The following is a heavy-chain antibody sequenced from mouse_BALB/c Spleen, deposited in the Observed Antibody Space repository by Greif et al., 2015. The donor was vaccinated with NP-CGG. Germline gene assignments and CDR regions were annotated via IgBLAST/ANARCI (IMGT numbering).Heavy chain of an antibody. V-gene: IGHV5-17*02. J-gene: IGHJ2*01. CDR2: ISSGSSPI. CDR3: ARSHYYGSSYNYFDY. D-gene: IGHD1-1*01. Sequence: EVQRVESGGGLVQPGGSRKLSCAASGFTFSSFGMHWVRPAPEKGLEWVAYISSGSSPIYYAATVKGRFTISRDTPKNTRCLKMTSLRSEDTAMDYWARSHYYGSSYNYFDYWGQGTTLTGAS. CDR1: GFTFSSFG.